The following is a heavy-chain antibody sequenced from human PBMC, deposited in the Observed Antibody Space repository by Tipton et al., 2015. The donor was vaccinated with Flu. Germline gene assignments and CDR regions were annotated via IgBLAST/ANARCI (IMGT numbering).Heavy chain of an antibody. CDR1: GFTFRNDG. J-gene: IGHJ4*02. CDR3: AKVGLDSWYEIDY. CDR2: IRFDGTNK. D-gene: IGHD6-13*01. V-gene: IGHV3-30*02. Sequence: GSLRLSCAASGFTFRNDGMHWVCQAPGKGLEWVAFIRFDGTNKYYADSVRGRFTISRDNSKSTLFLQMNSLRGDDTAVYYCAKVGLDSWYEIDYWGQGTLVTVSS.